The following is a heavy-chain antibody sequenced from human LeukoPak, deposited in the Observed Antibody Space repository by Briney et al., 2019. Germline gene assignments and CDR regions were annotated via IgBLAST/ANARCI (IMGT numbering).Heavy chain of an antibody. CDR2: MNPNTGYT. CDR1: GYTFTNYD. Sequence: GASVKVSCKASGYTFTNYDINWVRQATGQGLEWVGWMNPNTGYTVYAQKFRGRVTMTRYTSINTAYMELSSLRSEDTAVYFCARSSTIFGDNGDHYGGWFDPWGQGTLVTVSS. CDR3: ARSSTIFGDNGDHYGGWFDP. J-gene: IGHJ5*02. V-gene: IGHV1-8*02. D-gene: IGHD3-10*02.